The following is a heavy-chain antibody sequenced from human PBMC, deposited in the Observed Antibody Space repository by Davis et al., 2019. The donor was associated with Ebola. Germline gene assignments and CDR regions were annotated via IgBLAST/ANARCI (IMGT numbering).Heavy chain of an antibody. V-gene: IGHV5-51*01. CDR3: ARRGTMARGVMDYGHYGMDV. J-gene: IGHJ6*02. CDR1: GYTFTTYW. Sequence: GESLKISCKASGYTFTTYWIGWVRQMPGKGLEWMGIIFPGDSDTRYSPSFQGQVTISADKSISTAYLQWSSLKASDTAMYYCARRGTMARGVMDYGHYGMDVWGQGTTVTVSS. D-gene: IGHD3-10*01. CDR2: IFPGDSDT.